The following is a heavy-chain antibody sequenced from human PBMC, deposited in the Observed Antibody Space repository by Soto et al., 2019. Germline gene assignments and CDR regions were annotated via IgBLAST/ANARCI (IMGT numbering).Heavy chain of an antibody. J-gene: IGHJ6*02. CDR3: ARHYYGSGSYYGYYYYYGMDV. Sequence: SETLTLTCAVYGGSFSGYYWSWIRQPPGKGLEWIGEINHSGSTNYNPSLKSRVTISVDTSKNQFSLKLSSVTAADTAVYYCARHYYGSGSYYGYYYYYGMDVWGQGTTVTVSS. D-gene: IGHD3-10*01. V-gene: IGHV4-34*01. CDR2: INHSGST. CDR1: GGSFSGYY.